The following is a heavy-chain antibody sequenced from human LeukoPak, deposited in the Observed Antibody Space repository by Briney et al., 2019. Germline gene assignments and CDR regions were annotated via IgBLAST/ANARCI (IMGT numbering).Heavy chain of an antibody. CDR1: GFTFSSNA. J-gene: IGHJ4*02. CDR2: ISGTGHST. V-gene: IGHV3-23*01. D-gene: IGHD6-13*01. CDR3: ARVKGGIAAAGNYFDY. Sequence: GGSLRLSCAASGFTFSSNAMSWVRQAPGRGLEWVSAISGTGHSTYYADSVKGRITISRDNSKNTLHLQMNSLRTEDTAVYYCARVKGGIAAAGNYFDYWGQGTLVTVSS.